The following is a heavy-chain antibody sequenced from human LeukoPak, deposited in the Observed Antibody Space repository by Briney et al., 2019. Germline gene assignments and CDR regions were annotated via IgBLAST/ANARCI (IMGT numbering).Heavy chain of an antibody. D-gene: IGHD2-2*01. V-gene: IGHV4-4*02. J-gene: IGHJ3*02. CDR1: GGSISSSNW. Sequence: PSGTLSLTCAVSGGSISSSNWWSWVRQPPGKGLEWIGEIYHSGSTNYNPSLKSRVTISVDTSKNQFSLKLSSVTAADTAVYYCARHMPIVVVPAAMAAFDIWGQGTMVTVSS. CDR2: IYHSGST. CDR3: ARHMPIVVVPAAMAAFDI.